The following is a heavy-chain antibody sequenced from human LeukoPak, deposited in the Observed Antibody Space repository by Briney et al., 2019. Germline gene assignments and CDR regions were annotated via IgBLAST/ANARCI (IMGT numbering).Heavy chain of an antibody. D-gene: IGHD3-22*01. J-gene: IGHJ4*02. CDR2: ISAYNGNT. V-gene: IGHV1-18*01. Sequence: ASVKVSCKASGYTFTSYGISWVRQAPGQGLEWMGWISAYNGNTNYAQKLQGRVTMTTDTSTSTAYMELRSLRSDDTAVYYCARVSGGNLVVITTPHLDYWGQGTLVTVSS. CDR1: GYTFTSYG. CDR3: ARVSGGNLVVITTPHLDY.